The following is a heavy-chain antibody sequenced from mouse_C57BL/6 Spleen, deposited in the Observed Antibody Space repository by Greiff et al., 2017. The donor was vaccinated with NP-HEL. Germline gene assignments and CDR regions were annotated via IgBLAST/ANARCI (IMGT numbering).Heavy chain of an antibody. CDR1: GYTFTSYW. CDR3: AREGYYGNYDAMDY. CDR2: IDPSDSET. Sequence: QVQLQQSGAELVRPGSSVKLSCKASGYTFTSYWMHWVKQRPIQGLEWIGNIDPSDSETHYNQKFKDKATLTVDKSSSTAYMQLSSLTSEDSAVYYCAREGYYGNYDAMDYWGQGTSVTVSS. J-gene: IGHJ4*01. D-gene: IGHD2-1*01. V-gene: IGHV1-52*01.